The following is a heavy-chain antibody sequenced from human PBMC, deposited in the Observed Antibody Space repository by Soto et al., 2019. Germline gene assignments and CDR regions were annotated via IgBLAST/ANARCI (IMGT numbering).Heavy chain of an antibody. CDR2: ISGSGGST. Sequence: GGSLRLSCAASGFTFSSYAMSWVRQAPGKGLEWVSAISGSGGSTYYADSVKGRFTISRDNSKNTLDLQMNSLRAEDTAVYYCAKLSSGTRNFDYWGQGTLVTVSS. V-gene: IGHV3-23*01. J-gene: IGHJ4*02. CDR3: AKLSSGTRNFDY. D-gene: IGHD1-26*01. CDR1: GFTFSSYA.